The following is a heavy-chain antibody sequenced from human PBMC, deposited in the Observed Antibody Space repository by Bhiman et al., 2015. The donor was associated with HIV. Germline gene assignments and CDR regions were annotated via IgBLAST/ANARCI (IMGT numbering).Heavy chain of an antibody. D-gene: IGHD1-26*01. CDR2: IKSKTDGGTA. CDR3: TTEGPTRRVLDY. CDR1: GFTFSNAW. Sequence: EVHLVESGGGLVKPGGSLRLSCAASGFTFSNAWMNWVRQAPGKGLEWVGRIKSKTDGGTADYAAPVRGRFSISRDDSKNTLYLQMNSLKTEDTAVYYCTTEGPTRRVLDYWGQGTLVTLSS. J-gene: IGHJ4*02. V-gene: IGHV3-15*01.